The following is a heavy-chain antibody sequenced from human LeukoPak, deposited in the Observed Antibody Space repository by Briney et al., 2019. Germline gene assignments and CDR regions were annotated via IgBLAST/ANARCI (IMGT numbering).Heavy chain of an antibody. CDR3: AREGEVYYYDSSGLDY. D-gene: IGHD3-22*01. J-gene: IGHJ4*02. CDR2: ISGSGGNT. Sequence: GGSLRLSCAASGFTFTTYAMSWVRQAPGKGLEWVSAISGSGGNTYYADSVKGRFTISRDNAKNSLYLQMNSLRAEDTAVYYCAREGEVYYYDSSGLDYWGQGTLVTVSS. CDR1: GFTFTTYA. V-gene: IGHV3-23*01.